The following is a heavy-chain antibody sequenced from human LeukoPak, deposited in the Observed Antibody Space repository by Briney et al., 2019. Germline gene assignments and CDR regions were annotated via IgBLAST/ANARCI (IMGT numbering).Heavy chain of an antibody. CDR3: ARELDYVWGSYRPYYYYYMDV. Sequence: GASVKVSCKASGYTFTSYYMHWVRQAPGQGLEWMGIINPSGGSTSYAQKFQGRVTMTRDTSISTAYMELSRLRSDDTAVYYCARELDYVWGSYRPYYYYYMDVWGKGTTVTISS. CDR2: INPSGGST. CDR1: GYTFTSYY. V-gene: IGHV1-46*01. J-gene: IGHJ6*03. D-gene: IGHD3-16*02.